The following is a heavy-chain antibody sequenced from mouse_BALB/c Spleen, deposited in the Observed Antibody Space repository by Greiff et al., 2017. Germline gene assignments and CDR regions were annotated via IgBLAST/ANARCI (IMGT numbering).Heavy chain of an antibody. CDR1: GFAFSSYD. D-gene: IGHD2-3*01. CDR3: ARLIYDGYFGNY. Sequence: EVQRVESGGGLVKPGGSLKLSCAASGFAFSSYDMSWVRQTPEKRLEWVAYISSGGGSTYYPDTVKGRFTISRDNAKNTLYLQMSSLKSEDTAMYYCARLIYDGYFGNYWGQGTTLTVSS. V-gene: IGHV5-12-1*01. J-gene: IGHJ2*01. CDR2: ISSGGGST.